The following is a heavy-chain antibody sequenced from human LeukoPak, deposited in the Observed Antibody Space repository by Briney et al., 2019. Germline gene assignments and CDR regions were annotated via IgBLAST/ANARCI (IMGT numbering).Heavy chain of an antibody. V-gene: IGHV1-8*01. D-gene: IGHD2-2*01. J-gene: IGHJ4*02. CDR2: MNPNSDNT. Sequence: ASVKVSCKASGYTFTSYDINWVRQATGQGLEWMGWMNPNSDNTGYAQKFQGRVTMTRNTSISTAYMELSSLRSEDTAVYYCARAACTSCYTFDYWGQGTLVTVSS. CDR3: ARAACTSCYTFDY. CDR1: GYTFTSYD.